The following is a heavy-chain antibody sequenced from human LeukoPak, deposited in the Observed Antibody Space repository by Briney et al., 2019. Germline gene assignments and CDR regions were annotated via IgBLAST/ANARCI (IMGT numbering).Heavy chain of an antibody. D-gene: IGHD5-18*01. Sequence: GGSLRLSCTPCGLTFGDRAMRWPPQSPERGLEWVGYIRQKAYVGTTEYSASVKGRFTISREDSKDIAYLQMNSLKTEDTAVYYWTRGPIQLWLYIAMDVWGQGTTVIVSS. V-gene: IGHV3-49*03. CDR1: GLTFGDRA. CDR2: IRQKAYVGTT. J-gene: IGHJ6*02. CDR3: TRGPIQLWLYIAMDV.